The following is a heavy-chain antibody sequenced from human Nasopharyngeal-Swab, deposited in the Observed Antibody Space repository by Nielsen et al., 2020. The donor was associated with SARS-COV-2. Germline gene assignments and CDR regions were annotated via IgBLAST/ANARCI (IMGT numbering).Heavy chain of an antibody. CDR3: ARGGSSLGANLEDP. CDR2: IHAGNGNT. J-gene: IGHJ5*02. Sequence: ASVKVSCKASGYTFTSYAMHWVRQAPGQRLEWMGWIHAGNGNTKYSQKFQGRVTMTRNTSTSTAYLELSSLRSEDTAVYYCARGGSSLGANLEDPWGQGTLVIVSS. D-gene: IGHD3-16*01. V-gene: IGHV1-3*01. CDR1: GYTFTSYA.